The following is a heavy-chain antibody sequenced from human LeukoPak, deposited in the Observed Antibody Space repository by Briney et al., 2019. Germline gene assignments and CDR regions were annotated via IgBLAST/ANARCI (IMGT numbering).Heavy chain of an antibody. V-gene: IGHV3-23*01. D-gene: IGHD3-3*01. J-gene: IGHJ4*02. Sequence: GGSLRLSCAASGFTFSSYAMSWVRQAPGKGLEWVSAISGSGGSTYYADSVKGRFTISRDNSKNTLYLQMNSLRAEDTAVYYCAKAKAVTIFGVARYYFDYWGQGTLVTDSS. CDR3: AKAKAVTIFGVARYYFDY. CDR1: GFTFSSYA. CDR2: ISGSGGST.